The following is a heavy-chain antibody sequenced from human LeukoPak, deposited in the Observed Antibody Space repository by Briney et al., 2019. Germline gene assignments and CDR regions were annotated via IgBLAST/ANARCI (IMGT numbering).Heavy chain of an antibody. CDR2: IYTSGST. D-gene: IGHD6-19*01. CDR1: GGSISSGSYY. CDR3: ARDRADSSGWYSFDY. Sequence: SETLSLTCTVSGGSISSGSYYWNWIRQPAGKGLEWIGRIYTSGSTNYNPSLKSRVTISVDTSKNQFSQKLSSVTAADTAVYYCARDRADSSGWYSFDYWGQGTLVTASS. V-gene: IGHV4-61*02. J-gene: IGHJ4*02.